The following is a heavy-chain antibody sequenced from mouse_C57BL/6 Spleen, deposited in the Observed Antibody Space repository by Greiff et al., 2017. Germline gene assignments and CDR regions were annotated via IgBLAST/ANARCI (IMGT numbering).Heavy chain of an antibody. CDR3: TREGRTTAVGRDYYFDY. V-gene: IGHV1-15*01. CDR1: GYTFTDYE. CDR2: IDPETGGT. J-gene: IGHJ2*01. D-gene: IGHD1-2*01. Sequence: QVQLQQSGAELVRPGASVTLSCKASGYTFTDYEMHWVKQTPVHGLEWIGAIDPETGGTAYNQKFKGKAILTADKSSSTAYMELRSLTSEDSAVYYCTREGRTTAVGRDYYFDYWGQGTTLTVSS.